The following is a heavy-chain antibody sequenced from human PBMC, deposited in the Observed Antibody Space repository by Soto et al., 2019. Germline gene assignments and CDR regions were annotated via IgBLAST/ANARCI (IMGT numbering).Heavy chain of an antibody. CDR3: ARPPPYYYDSSGYSFGAFDI. J-gene: IGHJ3*02. V-gene: IGHV5-51*01. Sequence: PGESLKISCKGSGYSFTSYWIGWVRQMPGKGMEWIGIIHPGDSDTRYSPSFQGQVTISADKSISTAYLQWSSLKASDTAMYYCARPPPYYYDSSGYSFGAFDIWGQGTMVTVSS. CDR2: IHPGDSDT. D-gene: IGHD3-22*01. CDR1: GYSFTSYW.